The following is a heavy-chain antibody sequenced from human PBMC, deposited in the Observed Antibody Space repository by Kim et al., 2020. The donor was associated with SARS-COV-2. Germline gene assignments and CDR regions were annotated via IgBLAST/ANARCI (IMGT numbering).Heavy chain of an antibody. J-gene: IGHJ2*01. CDR3: ARRKLRLYWYFDL. Sequence: SETLSLTCAVYGGSFSGYYWSWIRPPPGKGLEWIGEINHSGSTNYNPSLKSRVTISVDTSKNQFSLKLSSVTAADTAVYYCARRKLRLYWYFDLWGRGTLVTVSS. CDR1: GGSFSGYY. V-gene: IGHV4-34*01. CDR2: INHSGST. D-gene: IGHD2-15*01.